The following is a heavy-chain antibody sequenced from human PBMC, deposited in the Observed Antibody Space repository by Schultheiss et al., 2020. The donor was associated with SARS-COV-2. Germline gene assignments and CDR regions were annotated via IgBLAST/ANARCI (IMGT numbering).Heavy chain of an antibody. V-gene: IGHV3-20*04. CDR2: IYSGGST. Sequence: GESLKISCAASGFTFDDYAMHWVRQAPGKGLEWVSVIYSGGSTYYADSVKGRFTISRDNAKNSLYLQMNSLRAEDTAVYYCARDPRYYYDSSGYYRYYYYGMDVWGQGTTVTVSS. D-gene: IGHD3-22*01. CDR3: ARDPRYYYDSSGYYRYYYYGMDV. J-gene: IGHJ6*02. CDR1: GFTFDDYA.